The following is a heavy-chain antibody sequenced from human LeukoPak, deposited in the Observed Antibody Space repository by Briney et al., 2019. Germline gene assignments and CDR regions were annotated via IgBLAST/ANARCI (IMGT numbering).Heavy chain of an antibody. Sequence: SQTLSLTCAISGDSVSSNSAAWNWIRQSPSRGLEWLGRTYYRSKWYNDYAVSVKSRITINPDTSKNQFSLQLNSVTPEDTAVYYCARALIFGGTRDPYYFDYWGQGTLVTVSS. J-gene: IGHJ4*02. V-gene: IGHV6-1*01. CDR3: ARALIFGGTRDPYYFDY. D-gene: IGHD3-3*01. CDR2: TYYRSKWYN. CDR1: GDSVSSNSAA.